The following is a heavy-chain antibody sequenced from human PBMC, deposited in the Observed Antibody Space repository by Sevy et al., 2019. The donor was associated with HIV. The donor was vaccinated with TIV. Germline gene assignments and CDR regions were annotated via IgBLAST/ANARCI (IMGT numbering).Heavy chain of an antibody. CDR2: ISSSSSYI. CDR1: GFTFSSYS. D-gene: IGHD5-18*01. Sequence: GGSLRLSCAASGFTFSSYSMNWVRQAPGKGPEWVSSISSSSSYIYYADSVKGRFTISRDNAKNSLYLQMNSLRAEDTAVYYCARLRARGYSYGSLDYWGQGTLVTVSS. J-gene: IGHJ4*02. V-gene: IGHV3-21*01. CDR3: ARLRARGYSYGSLDY.